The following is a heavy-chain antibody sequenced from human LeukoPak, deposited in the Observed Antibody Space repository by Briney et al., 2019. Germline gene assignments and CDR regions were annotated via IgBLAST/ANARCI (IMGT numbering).Heavy chain of an antibody. Sequence: SETLSLTCTVSGGSISSGGHYWSWIRQPPGKGLEWIGCIYYSGSTHYNPSLKSRVTISVDTSKNQFSLKLYSVTAADTAVYYCALSSNTAWYFDLWGRGTLVTVSS. V-gene: IGHV4-30-4*01. CDR2: IYYSGST. CDR1: GGSISSGGHY. D-gene: IGHD6-13*01. J-gene: IGHJ2*01. CDR3: ALSSNTAWYFDL.